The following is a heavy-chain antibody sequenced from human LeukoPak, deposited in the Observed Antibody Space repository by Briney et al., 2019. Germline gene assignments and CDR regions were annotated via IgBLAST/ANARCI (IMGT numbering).Heavy chain of an antibody. CDR3: ARESFRYYYGSGSYGPFDY. Sequence: GGSLRLSCAASGFTSSDYYMSWIRQAPGKGLEWVSYISSSGSTIYYADSVKGRFTISRDNAKNSLYLQMNSLRAEDSAVYYCARESFRYYYGSGSYGPFDYWGQGTLVTVSS. D-gene: IGHD3-10*01. J-gene: IGHJ4*02. V-gene: IGHV3-11*01. CDR1: GFTSSDYY. CDR2: ISSSGSTI.